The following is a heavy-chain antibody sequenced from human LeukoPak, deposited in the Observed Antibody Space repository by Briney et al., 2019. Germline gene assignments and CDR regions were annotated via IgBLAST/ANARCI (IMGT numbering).Heavy chain of an antibody. CDR2: ISGSGGST. D-gene: IGHD3-10*01. CDR1: GFTFSSYA. CDR3: AKAFWFGEFYFDY. J-gene: IGHJ4*02. V-gene: IGHV3-23*01. Sequence: PGGSLRLSCAASGFTFSSYAMSWVRQAPGKGLEWVSAISGSGGSTYYADSVKGRFTISRDKSKNTLYLQMNSLRAEDTAVYYCAKAFWFGEFYFDYWGQGTLVTVSS.